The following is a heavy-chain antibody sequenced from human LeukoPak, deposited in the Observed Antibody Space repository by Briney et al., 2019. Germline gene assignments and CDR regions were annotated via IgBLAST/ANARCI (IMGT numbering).Heavy chain of an antibody. J-gene: IGHJ4*02. CDR2: IYSGGST. CDR3: ARGEYYDILTGYSPDFDY. D-gene: IGHD3-9*01. V-gene: IGHV3-66*01. CDR1: GLTVSSNY. Sequence: PGGSLRLSCAASGLTVSSNYMSWVRQAPGKGLEWVSVIYSGGSTYYADSVKGRFTISRDNSKNTLYLQMNSLRAEDTAVYYCARGEYYDILTGYSPDFDYWGQGTLVTVSS.